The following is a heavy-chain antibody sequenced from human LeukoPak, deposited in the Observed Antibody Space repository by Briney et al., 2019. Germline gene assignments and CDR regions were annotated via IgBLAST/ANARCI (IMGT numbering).Heavy chain of an antibody. D-gene: IGHD5-12*01. V-gene: IGHV4-59*01. J-gene: IGHJ4*02. CDR2: IYYSGST. Sequence: SETLSLTCTVSGGSISSYYWSWIRQPPGKGLEWIGYIYYSGSTNYNPSLKSRVTISVDTSKNQFSLKLTSVTAADTAVYYCARSRAYDYHFDNWGQGTLVTVSS. CDR1: GGSISSYY. CDR3: ARSRAYDYHFDN.